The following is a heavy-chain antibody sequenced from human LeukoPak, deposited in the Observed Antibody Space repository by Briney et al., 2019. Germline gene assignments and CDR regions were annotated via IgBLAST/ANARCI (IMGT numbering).Heavy chain of an antibody. CDR3: GRGHRFCSRGNCNSPVDY. CDR1: GFTFTNNA. V-gene: IGHV3-23*01. J-gene: IGHJ4*02. D-gene: IGHD2-15*01. CDR2: IGGGDVEI. Sequence: PGGSLRLSCAMSGFTFTNNAMTWVRQAPGQGLEWVSTIGGGDVEIHYADSVKGRFTISRDNSKNTLYLQMNSLRAEDTAVYYCGRGHRFCSRGNCNSPVDYWGQGTLVTVSS.